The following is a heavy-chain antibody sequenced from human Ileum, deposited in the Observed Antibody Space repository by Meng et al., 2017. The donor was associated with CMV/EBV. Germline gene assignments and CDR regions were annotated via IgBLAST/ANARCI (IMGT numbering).Heavy chain of an antibody. V-gene: IGHV3-23*04. Sequence: VHLVESGGGVVTPGGSLRLSCVDSGFMFSNYDMTWVRQAPGKGLEWVSGILGSGDVTFYADSVKGRFSTSRDNSRNMVFLQMDSLTVDDAAIYYCASHAYGMAKGWGQGALVTVSS. CDR3: ASHAYGMAKG. D-gene: IGHD4-17*01. CDR2: ILGSGDVT. CDR1: GFMFSNYD. J-gene: IGHJ4*02.